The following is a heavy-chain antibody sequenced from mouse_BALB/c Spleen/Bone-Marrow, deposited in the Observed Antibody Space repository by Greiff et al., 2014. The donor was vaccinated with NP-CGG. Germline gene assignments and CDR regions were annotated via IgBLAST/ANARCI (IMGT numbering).Heavy chain of an antibody. Sequence: QAQLKESGPELVKPGASVKISCKASGYSFTSYYIHWVKQRPGQGLEWIGWIFPGSGNTKYNEKFKGKATLTADTSSSTAYMQLSSLTSEDSAVYFCARHGNLRNYYAMDYWGQGTSVTVSS. CDR2: IFPGSGNT. V-gene: IGHV1-66*01. CDR1: GYSFTSYY. CDR3: ARHGNLRNYYAMDY. D-gene: IGHD2-1*01. J-gene: IGHJ4*01.